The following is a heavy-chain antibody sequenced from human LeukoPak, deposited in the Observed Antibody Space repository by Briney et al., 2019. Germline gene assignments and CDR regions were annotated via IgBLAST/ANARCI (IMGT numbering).Heavy chain of an antibody. D-gene: IGHD6-13*01. CDR3: ARASSSWYATFDY. CDR2: IIPIFGTA. V-gene: IGHV1-69*13. CDR1: GGTFSSYA. J-gene: IGHJ4*02. Sequence: ASVKVSCKASGGTFSSYAISWVRQAPGQGLEWMGGIIPIFGTANYAQKFQGRVTITADESTSTAYMELSSLGSEDTAVYYCARASSSWYATFDYWGQGTLVTVSS.